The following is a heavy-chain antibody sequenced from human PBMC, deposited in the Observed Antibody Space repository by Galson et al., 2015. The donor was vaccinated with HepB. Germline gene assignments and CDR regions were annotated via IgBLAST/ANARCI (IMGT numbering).Heavy chain of an antibody. V-gene: IGHV1-3*01. CDR3: AREGQACQGCYYYYYMDD. CDR2: INAGKGNT. Sequence: SVKVSCKASGYTFSSYAMHWVRQAPGQRLEWMGWINAGKGNTKYSQKFQGRVTITRDTSASTAYMELSSLRSEDTAVYYCAREGQACQGCYYYYYMDDWGKGTTGTGS. D-gene: IGHD6-19*01. CDR1: GYTFSSYA. J-gene: IGHJ6*03.